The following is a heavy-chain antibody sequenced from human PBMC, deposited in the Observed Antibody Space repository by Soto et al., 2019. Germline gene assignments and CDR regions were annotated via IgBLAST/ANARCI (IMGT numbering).Heavy chain of an antibody. CDR2: IRSKANSYAT. D-gene: IGHD3-16*01. V-gene: IGHV3-73*01. CDR3: TRVPGRFGELFFYMDV. CDR1: GFTFSGSA. J-gene: IGHJ6*03. Sequence: PGGSLRLSCAASGFTFSGSAMHWVRQASGKGLEWVGRIRSKANSYATAYAASVKGRFTISRDDSKNTAYLQMNSLKTEDTAVYYCTRVPGRFGELFFYMDVWGKGTTVTVSS.